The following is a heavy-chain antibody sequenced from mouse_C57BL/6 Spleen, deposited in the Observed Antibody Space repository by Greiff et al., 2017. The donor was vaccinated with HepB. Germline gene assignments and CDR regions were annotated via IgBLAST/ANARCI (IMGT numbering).Heavy chain of an antibody. V-gene: IGHV1-42*01. Sequence: DVQLQESGPELVKPGASVKISCKASGYSFTGYYMNWVKQSPEKSLEWIGEINPSTGGTTYNQKFKAKATLTVDKSSSTAYMQLKSLTSEDSAVYYCASHYYYGSRGYFDVWGTGTTVTVSS. CDR1: GYSFTGYY. CDR3: ASHYYYGSRGYFDV. CDR2: INPSTGGT. J-gene: IGHJ1*03. D-gene: IGHD1-1*01.